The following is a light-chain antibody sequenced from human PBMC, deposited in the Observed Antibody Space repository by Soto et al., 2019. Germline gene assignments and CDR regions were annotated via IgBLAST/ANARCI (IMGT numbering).Light chain of an antibody. CDR3: QVWDNVDDHIYV. CDR1: NIDSRT. CDR2: DNS. V-gene: IGLV3-21*02. J-gene: IGLJ1*01. Sequence: SYELTQPPSVSVAPGQTATISCGENNIDSRTVHWYQQKPGQAPLLLVYDNSFRPSGIPNRFSGSNSGNTATLTISRVEAGDEAVYYCQVWDNVDDHIYVFGTGTKVTVL.